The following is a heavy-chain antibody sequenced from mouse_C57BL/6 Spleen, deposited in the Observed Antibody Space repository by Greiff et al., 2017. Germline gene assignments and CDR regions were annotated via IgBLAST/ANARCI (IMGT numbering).Heavy chain of an antibody. V-gene: IGHV14-4*01. D-gene: IGHD2-5*01. CDR3: TRGNSNYDFDY. CDR2: IDPENGDT. J-gene: IGHJ2*01. Sequence: EVQLQQSGAELVRPGASVKLSCTASGFNIKDDYMHWVKQRPEQGLEWIGWIDPENGDTEYASKFQGKATITADTSSNTAYLQLSSLTSEDTAVYYCTRGNSNYDFDYWGQGTTLTVSS. CDR1: GFNIKDDY.